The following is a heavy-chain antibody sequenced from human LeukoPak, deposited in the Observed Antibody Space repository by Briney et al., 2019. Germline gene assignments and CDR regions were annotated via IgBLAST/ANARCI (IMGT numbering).Heavy chain of an antibody. CDR3: ARAIAAADTNWFDP. J-gene: IGHJ5*02. CDR2: MNPNSGNT. Sequence: ASAKVSCKASGYTFTSYDINWVRQATGQGLEWMGWMNPNSGNTGYAQKFQGRVTMTRNTSISTAYMELSSLRSEDTAVYYCARAIAAADTNWFDPWGQGTLVTVSS. D-gene: IGHD6-13*01. V-gene: IGHV1-8*01. CDR1: GYTFTSYD.